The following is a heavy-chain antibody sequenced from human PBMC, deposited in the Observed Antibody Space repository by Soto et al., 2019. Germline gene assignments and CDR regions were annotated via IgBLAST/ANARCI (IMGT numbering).Heavy chain of an antibody. CDR3: AITIWPTPLLTGGYFQH. D-gene: IGHD1-26*01. V-gene: IGHV3-7*01. J-gene: IGHJ1*01. CDR1: GFTFSSYW. Sequence: GGSLRLSCAASGFTFSSYWMSWVRQAPGKGLEWVANIKQDGSEKYYVDSVKGRFTISRDNAKNSLYLQMNSLRAEDTAVYYCAITIWPTPLLTGGYFQHWGQGTLVTVSS. CDR2: IKQDGSEK.